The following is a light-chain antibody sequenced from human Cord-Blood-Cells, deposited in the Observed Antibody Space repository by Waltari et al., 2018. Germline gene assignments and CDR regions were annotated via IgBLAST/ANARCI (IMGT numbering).Light chain of an antibody. CDR3: NSRDSSGNHQVV. CDR1: SLSSSY. J-gene: IGLJ2*01. V-gene: IGLV3-19*01. CDR2: GKN. Sequence: SSELTQDPAVSVSLGQTVRITCQGESLSSSYASWYQQQPGQAPVLFIYGKNNRTSGIPDRFSGSSSGNTASLTITGAQAEDEADYYCNSRDSSGNHQVVFGGGTKLTVL.